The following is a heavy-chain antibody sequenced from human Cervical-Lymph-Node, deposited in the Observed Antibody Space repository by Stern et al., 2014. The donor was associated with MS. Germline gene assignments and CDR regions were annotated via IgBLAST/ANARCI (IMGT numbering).Heavy chain of an antibody. CDR3: AVRYCSGGRCYSVPDV. J-gene: IGHJ6*02. CDR2: INPSGAT. V-gene: IGHV1-46*02. Sequence: MQLVESGSEVKKPGASVKVSCKASEYTHNNYLIHWVRQAPGQRPDWMGVINPSGATNDAQKVQDRVTMTTDASTSTFYMELSRLRSEDTAVYYCAVRYCSGGRCYSVPDVWGQGTTVIVSS. D-gene: IGHD2-15*01. CDR1: EYTHNNYL.